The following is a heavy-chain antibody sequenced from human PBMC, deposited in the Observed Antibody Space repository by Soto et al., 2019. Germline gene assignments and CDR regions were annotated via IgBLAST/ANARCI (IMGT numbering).Heavy chain of an antibody. Sequence: TLSLTCTVSGGSISSGGYYWSWIRQHPGKGLEWIGYIYYSGSTYYNPSLKSRVTISVDTSKNQFSLKLSSVTAADTAVYYCARDGVTAAAGRRWFDPWGQGALVTVSS. CDR2: IYYSGST. D-gene: IGHD6-13*01. CDR3: ARDGVTAAAGRRWFDP. V-gene: IGHV4-30-4*08. J-gene: IGHJ5*02. CDR1: GGSISSGGYY.